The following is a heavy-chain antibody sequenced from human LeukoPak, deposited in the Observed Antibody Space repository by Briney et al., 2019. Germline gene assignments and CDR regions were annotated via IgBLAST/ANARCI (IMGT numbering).Heavy chain of an antibody. J-gene: IGHJ4*02. V-gene: IGHV4-59*01. CDR1: VGSISSYY. Sequence: SETLSLTCTVSVGSISSYYWSWIRQPPGKGLEWIGYIYYSGSTNYNPSLKSRVTISVDKSKNQFSLKLSSVTAADTAVYYCAGRVATFLDYWGQGTLVTVSS. CDR2: IYYSGST. CDR3: AGRVATFLDY. D-gene: IGHD5-12*01.